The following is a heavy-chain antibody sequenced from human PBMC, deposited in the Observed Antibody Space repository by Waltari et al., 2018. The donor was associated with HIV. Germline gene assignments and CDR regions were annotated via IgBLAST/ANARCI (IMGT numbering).Heavy chain of an antibody. CDR2: ISGSGGST. Sequence: EVQLVESGGGLVQPGGSLRLSCAASGFTFSSYAMSWVRQAPGKGLEWVSAISGSGGSTYYADSVKGRFTISRDNSKNTLYLQMNSLRAEDTAVYYCAKSEDRFLEWLLRGDFDYWGQGTLVTVSS. CDR3: AKSEDRFLEWLLRGDFDY. CDR1: GFTFSSYA. D-gene: IGHD3-3*01. V-gene: IGHV3-23*04. J-gene: IGHJ4*02.